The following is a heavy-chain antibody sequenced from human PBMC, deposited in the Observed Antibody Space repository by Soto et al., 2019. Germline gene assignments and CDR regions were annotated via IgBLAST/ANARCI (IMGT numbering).Heavy chain of an antibody. D-gene: IGHD3-22*01. V-gene: IGHV3-23*01. J-gene: IGHJ4*02. Sequence: EVQLLESGGGLVQPGGSLRLSCAASGFTFSNYAMSWVRQAPGKGLEWVSAIGNGGYDTYYADSVTGRFTISRDNSKNSLYLQMNSLRAEDTALYYCAKSSDSSGYYVVDYWGQGTLVTVSS. CDR1: GFTFSNYA. CDR3: AKSSDSSGYYVVDY. CDR2: IGNGGYDT.